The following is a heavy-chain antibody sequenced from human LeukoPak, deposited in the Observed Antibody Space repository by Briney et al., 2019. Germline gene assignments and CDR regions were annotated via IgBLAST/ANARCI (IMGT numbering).Heavy chain of an antibody. CDR2: VST. CDR1: GFTFSGYE. J-gene: IGHJ4*02. D-gene: IGHD5-18*01. Sequence: GSLRLSCAASGFTFSGYEMNWVRQAPGKGLEWIGVSTYYNPSLKNRVTISRDTSKNQFSLKLSSVTAADTAIYYCARAGYSYGIISYFDSWGQGTLVTVSS. V-gene: IGHV4-34*01. CDR3: ARAGYSYGIISYFDS.